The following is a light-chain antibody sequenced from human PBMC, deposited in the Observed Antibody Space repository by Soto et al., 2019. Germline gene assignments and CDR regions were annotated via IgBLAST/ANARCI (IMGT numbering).Light chain of an antibody. CDR3: QHYGSSPT. CDR2: GAS. CDR1: QSVSSSF. Sequence: EIVLTQFPGTLSLSPGERATLSCRASQSVSSSFLAWFQQKPGQAPRLLIYGASSGDTGIPDRFSGRGSGTDFTLTISRREPEDFAVYYCQHYGSSPTFGQGAKLEIK. J-gene: IGKJ2*01. V-gene: IGKV3-20*01.